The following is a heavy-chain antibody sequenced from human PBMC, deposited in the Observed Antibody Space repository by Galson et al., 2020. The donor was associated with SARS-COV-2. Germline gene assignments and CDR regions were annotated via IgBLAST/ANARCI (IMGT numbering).Heavy chain of an antibody. CDR1: GFTTNTNH. CDR2: ARSGGTT. J-gene: IGHJ6*02. D-gene: IGHD3-22*01. V-gene: IGHV3-66*01. CDR3: ARENYDHYGMDV. Sequence: GESLKISCAASGFTTNTNHVSWVRQAPGKGLEWVSLARSGGTTSVADSFKGRFSISKDNSRNTVFLQMNSLRVEDTAIYYCARENYDHYGMDVWGQGTTVTVSS.